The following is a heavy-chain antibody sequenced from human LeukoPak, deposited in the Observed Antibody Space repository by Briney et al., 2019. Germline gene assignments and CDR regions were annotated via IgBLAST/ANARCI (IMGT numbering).Heavy chain of an antibody. CDR3: ARSPSYYDSSGYYAYYYYGMDV. CDR2: IYSGGST. V-gene: IGHV3-66*01. CDR1: GFTVSSNY. Sequence: GGSLRLSCAASGFTVSSNYMSWVRQAPGKGLEWVSVIYSGGSTYYADSVKGRFTISRDNSKNTLYLQMNSLRAEDTAVYYCARSPSYYDSSGYYAYYYYGMDVWGQGTTVTVSS. J-gene: IGHJ6*02. D-gene: IGHD3-22*01.